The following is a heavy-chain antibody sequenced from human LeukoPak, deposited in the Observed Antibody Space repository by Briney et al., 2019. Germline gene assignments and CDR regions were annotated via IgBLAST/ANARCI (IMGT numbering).Heavy chain of an antibody. D-gene: IGHD3-10*01. CDR3: ASKARYYGSGSNQDY. J-gene: IGHJ4*02. Sequence: GGSLRLSCAASGFTVSSNYMSWVRQAPGKGLEWVSVIYSGGSTYYADSVKGRFTISRDNSKNTLYLQMNSLRAEDTAVYYCASKARYYGSGSNQDYWGQGTLVTVSS. CDR2: IYSGGST. V-gene: IGHV3-66*01. CDR1: GFTVSSNY.